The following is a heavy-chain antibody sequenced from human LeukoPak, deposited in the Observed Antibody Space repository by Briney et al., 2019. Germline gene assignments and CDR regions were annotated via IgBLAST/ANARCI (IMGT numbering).Heavy chain of an antibody. CDR3: ARGRKYYGFWSGYWPFDY. J-gene: IGHJ4*02. CDR2: IKQDGSEK. Sequence: GGSLRLSCAASGFTFSSYWMSWVRQAPGKGLEWVANIKQDGSEKYYVDSVKGRFTISRDNAKNSLYLQMNSLRAEDTAVYYCARGRKYYGFWSGYWPFDYWGQGTLVTVSS. D-gene: IGHD3-3*01. CDR1: GFTFSSYW. V-gene: IGHV3-7*01.